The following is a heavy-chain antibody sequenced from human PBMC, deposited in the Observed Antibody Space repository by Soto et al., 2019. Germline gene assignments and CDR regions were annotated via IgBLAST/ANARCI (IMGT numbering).Heavy chain of an antibody. CDR2: ISAYNGNT. Sequence: QVQLVQSGAEVKKPGASVKVSCKASGYTFTSYGISWVRQAPGQGLEWMGWISAYNGNTNYAQKFQGRVTITADESTSTAYMELSSLRSEDTAVYYCARVEGNYYDSSGYLDYWGQGTLVTVSS. V-gene: IGHV1-18*04. D-gene: IGHD3-22*01. J-gene: IGHJ4*02. CDR1: GYTFTSYG. CDR3: ARVEGNYYDSSGYLDY.